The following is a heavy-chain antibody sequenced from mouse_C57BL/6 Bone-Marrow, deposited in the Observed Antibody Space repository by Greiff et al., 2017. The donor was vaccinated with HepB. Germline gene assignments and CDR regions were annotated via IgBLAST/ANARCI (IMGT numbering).Heavy chain of an antibody. V-gene: IGHV5-17*01. Sequence: EVHLVESGGGLVKPGGSLKLSCAASGFTFSDYGMHWVRQAPEKGLEWVAYISSGSSTIYYADTVKGRFTISRDNAKNTLFLQMTSLRSEDTAMYYCASPLRQVHYAMDYWGQGTSVTVS. D-gene: IGHD1-2*01. CDR3: ASPLRQVHYAMDY. CDR2: ISSGSSTI. CDR1: GFTFSDYG. J-gene: IGHJ4*01.